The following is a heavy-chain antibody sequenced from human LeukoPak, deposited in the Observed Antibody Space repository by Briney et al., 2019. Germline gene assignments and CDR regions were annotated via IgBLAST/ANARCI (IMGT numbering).Heavy chain of an antibody. CDR2: INHSGST. CDR3: ARGRDIVVVPAAIPSEYGGAFDI. CDR1: GGSFSGYY. D-gene: IGHD2-2*01. J-gene: IGHJ3*02. V-gene: IGHV4-34*01. Sequence: KASETLSLTCAVYGGSFSGYYWSWIRQPPGKGLEWIGEINHSGSTNYNPSLKSRVTISVDTSKNQFSLKLSSVTAADTAVYYCARGRDIVVVPAAIPSEYGGAFDIWGQGTMVTVSS.